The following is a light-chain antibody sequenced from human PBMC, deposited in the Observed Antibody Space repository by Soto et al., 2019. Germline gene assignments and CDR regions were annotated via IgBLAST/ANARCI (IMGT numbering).Light chain of an antibody. V-gene: IGLV1-40*01. Sequence: QSALTQPPSVSGAPGQRVTISCTGSSSNIGARYDVHWYQQLPGTAPKLLIYGNSNRPSGVPDRFSGSKSGTSASLAITGLQAEDEADYYCQSYDNSLSAWVFGGGTKLTVL. CDR3: QSYDNSLSAWV. CDR1: SSNIGARYD. J-gene: IGLJ3*02. CDR2: GNS.